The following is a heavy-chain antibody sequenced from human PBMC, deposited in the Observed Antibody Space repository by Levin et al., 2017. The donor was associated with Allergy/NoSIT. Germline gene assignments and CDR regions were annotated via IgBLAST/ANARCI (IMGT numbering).Heavy chain of an antibody. D-gene: IGHD6-13*01. J-gene: IGHJ4*02. Sequence: ASVKVSCKSSGYTFTGYYMHWVRQAPGQGLEWMGWINLNTGGTDYAQKFQGRVTMTRDTSISEAYMELSRLISDDTAVYYCARKYSSSWFPAFDYWGQGTLVTVSS. CDR3: ARKYSSSWFPAFDY. CDR1: GYTFTGYY. CDR2: INLNTGGT. V-gene: IGHV1-2*02.